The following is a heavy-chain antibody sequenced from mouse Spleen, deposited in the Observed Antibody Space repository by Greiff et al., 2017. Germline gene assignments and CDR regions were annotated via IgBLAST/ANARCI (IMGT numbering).Heavy chain of an antibody. CDR1: GYSITSGYY. CDR2: ISYDGSN. CDR3: AREILRYPSFDY. D-gene: IGHD1-1*01. J-gene: IGHJ2*01. V-gene: IGHV3-6*01. Sequence: VQLKESGPGLVKPSQSLSLTCSVTGYSITSGYYWNWIRQFPGNKLEWMGYISYDGSNNYNPSLKNRISITRDTSKNQFFLKLNSVTTEDTATYYCAREILRYPSFDYWGQGTTLTVSS.